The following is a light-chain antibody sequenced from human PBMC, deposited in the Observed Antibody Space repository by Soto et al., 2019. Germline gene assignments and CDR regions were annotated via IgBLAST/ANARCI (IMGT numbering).Light chain of an antibody. V-gene: IGKV3-20*01. J-gene: IGKJ1*01. CDR1: QSVSSSY. CDR3: QQYGSSPWT. Sequence: EIVLTQSPGTLSLSPGERATLSCRASQSVSSSYLAWYQQKPGQAPRLLIYGASSRATGIPDRFSGSGSGTDFPLTISRLEPEDFAVYYCQQYGSSPWTFVQGTKVEIK. CDR2: GAS.